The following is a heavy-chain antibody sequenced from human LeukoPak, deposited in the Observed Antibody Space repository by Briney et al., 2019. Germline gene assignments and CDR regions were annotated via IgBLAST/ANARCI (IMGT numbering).Heavy chain of an antibody. CDR1: GGSISSYY. Sequence: TSETLSLTCTVSGGSISSYYWSWIRQPPGKGLEWIGYIYYSGSTNYYPSLKSRVTISVDTSKNQFSLKLSSVTAADTAVYYCARRAPYSYEWSTLDYWGQGTLVTVSS. D-gene: IGHD5-18*01. CDR2: IYYSGST. CDR3: ARRAPYSYEWSTLDY. V-gene: IGHV4-59*08. J-gene: IGHJ4*02.